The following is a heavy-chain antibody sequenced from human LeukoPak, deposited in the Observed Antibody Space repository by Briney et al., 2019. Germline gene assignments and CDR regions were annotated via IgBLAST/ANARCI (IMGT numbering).Heavy chain of an antibody. V-gene: IGHV1-69*04. D-gene: IGHD6-13*01. CDR2: IIPILGIA. CDR1: GGTFSSYA. J-gene: IGHJ3*02. Sequence: SVKVSCKASGGTFSSYAISWVRQAPGQGLEWMGRIIPILGIANYAQKFQGRVTITADKSTSTAYMELSSLRSEDTAVCYCASKAGSSWYAFDIWGQGTMVTVSS. CDR3: ASKAGSSWYAFDI.